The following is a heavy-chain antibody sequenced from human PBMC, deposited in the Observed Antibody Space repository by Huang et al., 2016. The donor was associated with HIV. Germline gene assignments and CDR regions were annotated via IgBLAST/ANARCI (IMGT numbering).Heavy chain of an antibody. J-gene: IGHJ4*02. CDR3: EKDRSGGSYYFDS. V-gene: IGHV3-30*18. CDR1: GFRFKSYN. Sequence: QVHLVESGGGVVQPGRSLRLSCAASGFRFKSYNMHWVRQATGKRLEWMSGISYDGNDKYCPDYRRGQFAISRDKSKTALYLEMKSLRADDTAVYFCEKDRSGGSYYFDSWGRGTLVTVSS. D-gene: IGHD1-26*01. CDR2: ISYDGNDK.